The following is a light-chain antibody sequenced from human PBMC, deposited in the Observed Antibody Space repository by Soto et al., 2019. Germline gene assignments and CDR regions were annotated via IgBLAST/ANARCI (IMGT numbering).Light chain of an antibody. CDR2: EVN. CDR1: STDVGAYNY. V-gene: IGLV2-8*01. Sequence: QSALTQPASVSASPGQSITISCTGPSTDVGAYNYVSWYQQHPGKAPKLMIYEVNKRPSGVPDRFSGSKSGNTASLTVSGLQAEDEADYYCSSYAGSSNVFGTGTKVTVL. J-gene: IGLJ1*01. CDR3: SSYAGSSNV.